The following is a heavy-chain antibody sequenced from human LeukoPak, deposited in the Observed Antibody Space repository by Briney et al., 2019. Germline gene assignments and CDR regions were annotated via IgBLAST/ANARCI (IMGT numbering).Heavy chain of an antibody. V-gene: IGHV1-69*01. D-gene: IGHD2-15*01. CDR3: ARSKDIVVVVAASFDY. CDR1: GGTFSSYA. J-gene: IGHJ4*02. Sequence: ASVKVSCKASGGTFSSYAISWVRQAPGQGLEWMGGIIPIFGTANYAQKFQGRVTITADESTGPAYMELSSLRSEDTAVYYCARSKDIVVVVAASFDYWGQGTLVTVSS. CDR2: IIPIFGTA.